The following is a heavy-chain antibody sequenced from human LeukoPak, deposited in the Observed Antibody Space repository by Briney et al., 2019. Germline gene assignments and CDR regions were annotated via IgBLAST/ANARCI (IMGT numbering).Heavy chain of an antibody. CDR2: IRADDGNT. V-gene: IGHV1-18*01. CDR1: GYTFTSYG. J-gene: IGHJ3*02. D-gene: IGHD1-14*01. CDR3: ASPDESYPDAFDI. Sequence: ASVKLSCTASGYTFTSYGISWVRQAPGQGLEWVGCIRADDGNTNYAQKLKGRVTMTTDTSTSTAYMELRSLRSDDTAVYYCASPDESYPDAFDIWGQGTMVTVSS.